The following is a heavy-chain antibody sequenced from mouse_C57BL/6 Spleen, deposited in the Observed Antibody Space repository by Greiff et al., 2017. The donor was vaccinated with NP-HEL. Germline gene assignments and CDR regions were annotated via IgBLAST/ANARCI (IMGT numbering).Heavy chain of an antibody. D-gene: IGHD2-5*01. CDR2: ISDGGSYT. J-gene: IGHJ1*03. V-gene: IGHV5-4*01. CDR3: AREEGSNYAGWYFDV. CDR1: GFTFSSYA. Sequence: EVHLVESGGGLVKPGGSLKLSCAASGFTFSSYAMSWVRQTPEKRLEWVATISDGGSYTYYPDNVKGRFTISRDNAKNNLYLQMRHLKSEDTAMYYCAREEGSNYAGWYFDVWGTGTTVTVSS.